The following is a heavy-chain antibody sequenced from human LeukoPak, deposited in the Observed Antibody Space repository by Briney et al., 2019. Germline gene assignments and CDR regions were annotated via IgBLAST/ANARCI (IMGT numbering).Heavy chain of an antibody. CDR3: AKGPDIWFGELLFGY. D-gene: IGHD3-10*01. CDR1: GFTFSSYA. CDR2: ISGSGGST. Sequence: TGGSLRLSCAASGFTFSSYAMSWVRQAPGKGLEWVSAISGSGGSTYYADSVKGRFTISRDNSKNTLYLQMNSLRTEDTAVYYCAKGPDIWFGELLFGYWGQGTLVTVSS. V-gene: IGHV3-23*01. J-gene: IGHJ4*02.